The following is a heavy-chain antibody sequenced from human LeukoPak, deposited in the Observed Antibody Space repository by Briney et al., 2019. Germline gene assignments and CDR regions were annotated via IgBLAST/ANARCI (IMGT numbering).Heavy chain of an antibody. CDR1: GFTFSSYW. CDR3: ARAYYDSSGYYYPSDY. CDR2: IKQDGSKK. V-gene: IGHV3-7*01. D-gene: IGHD3-22*01. Sequence: GGSLRLSCAASGFTFSSYWMSWVRQAPGKGLEWVANIKQDGSKKYYVDSVKGRFTISRDNAKNSLYLQMNGLRAEDTAVYYCARAYYDSSGYYYPSDYWGQGTLVTVSS. J-gene: IGHJ4*02.